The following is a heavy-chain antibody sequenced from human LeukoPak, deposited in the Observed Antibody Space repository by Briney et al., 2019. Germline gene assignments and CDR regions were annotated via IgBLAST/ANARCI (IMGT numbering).Heavy chain of an antibody. Sequence: GGSLRLSCAASGFTFSSYGMSWVRQAPGKGLEWVSAISGSGGSTYYADSVKGRFTISRDNSKNTLYLQMNSLRAEDTAVYYCAKLIYDILTGYYDDYYYYYMDVWGKGTTVTISS. CDR1: GFTFSSYG. J-gene: IGHJ6*03. CDR3: AKLIYDILTGYYDDYYYYYMDV. D-gene: IGHD3-9*01. CDR2: ISGSGGST. V-gene: IGHV3-23*01.